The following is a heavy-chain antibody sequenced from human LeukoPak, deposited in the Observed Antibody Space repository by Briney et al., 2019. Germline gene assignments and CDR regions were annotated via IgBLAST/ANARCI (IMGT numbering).Heavy chain of an antibody. J-gene: IGHJ6*03. Sequence: ASVKVSCKASGYTFTSYYMHWVRQAPGQGLEWMGIINPSGGSTSYAQKFQGRVTITADESTSTAYMELSSLRSEDTAVYYCARSLVITIFGVVKYYYYMDVWGKGTTVTVSS. CDR3: ARSLVITIFGVVKYYYYMDV. D-gene: IGHD3-3*01. CDR2: INPSGGST. V-gene: IGHV1-46*01. CDR1: GYTFTSYY.